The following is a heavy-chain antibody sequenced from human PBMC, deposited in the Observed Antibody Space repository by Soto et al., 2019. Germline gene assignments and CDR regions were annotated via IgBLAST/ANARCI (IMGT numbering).Heavy chain of an antibody. Sequence: ASVKVSCKASGYTFTSYGISWVRQAPGQGLEWMGWISAYNGNTNYAQKLQGRVTMTTDTSTSTAYMELRSLRSDDTAVYYCAREVGDYDSSGTLDYWGQGTLVTVSS. CDR3: AREVGDYDSSGTLDY. CDR1: GYTFTSYG. D-gene: IGHD3-22*01. J-gene: IGHJ4*02. V-gene: IGHV1-18*01. CDR2: ISAYNGNT.